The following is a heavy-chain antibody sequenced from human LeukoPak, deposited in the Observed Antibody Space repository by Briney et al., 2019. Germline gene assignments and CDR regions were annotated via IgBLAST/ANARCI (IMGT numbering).Heavy chain of an antibody. CDR1: GFTFSSYA. J-gene: IGHJ4*02. Sequence: GGSLGLSCAASGFTFSSYAMSWVRQAPGKGLEWVSAISGSGGSTYYADSVKGRFTISRDNSKNTLYLQMNSLRAEDTAVYYCAKDRVVVPAATYYFDYWGQGTLVTVSS. CDR3: AKDRVVVPAATYYFDY. V-gene: IGHV3-23*01. CDR2: ISGSGGST. D-gene: IGHD2-2*01.